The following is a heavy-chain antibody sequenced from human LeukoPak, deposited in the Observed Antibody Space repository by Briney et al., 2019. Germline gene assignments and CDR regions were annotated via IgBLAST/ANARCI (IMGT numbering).Heavy chain of an antibody. Sequence: GGSLRLSCAASGFTFSSYEMNWVRQAPGKGLVWLSYISRSGSTIYYADSVKGRFTISRDNAKSSLYLQMNSLRAEDTAVYYCARARIVGAQRLRDAFDIWGQGTMVTVSS. CDR1: GFTFSSYE. V-gene: IGHV3-48*03. CDR2: ISRSGSTI. CDR3: ARARIVGAQRLRDAFDI. J-gene: IGHJ3*02. D-gene: IGHD1-26*01.